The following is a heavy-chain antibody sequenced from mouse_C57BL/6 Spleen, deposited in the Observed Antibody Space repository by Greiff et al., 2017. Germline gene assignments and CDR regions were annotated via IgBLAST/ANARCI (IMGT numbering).Heavy chain of an antibody. V-gene: IGHV14-4*01. D-gene: IGHD2-5*01. Sequence: EVQLQQSGAELVRPGASVKLSCTASGFNIKDDYMHWVKQRPEQGLEWIGWIDPENGDTEYASKFQGKATITAEPSSNTAYLQLSSLTSEDTAVYYCTTPYYSNFAYWGQGTLVTVSA. CDR2: IDPENGDT. CDR1: GFNIKDDY. J-gene: IGHJ3*01. CDR3: TTPYYSNFAY.